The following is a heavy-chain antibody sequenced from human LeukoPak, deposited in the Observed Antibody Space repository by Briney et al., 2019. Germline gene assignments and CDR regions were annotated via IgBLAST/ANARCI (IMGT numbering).Heavy chain of an antibody. CDR1: GGSISSGGYY. D-gene: IGHD2-21*02. Sequence: PSETLSLTCTVSGGSISSGGYYWRWIRQHPGKGLEWIGYIYYSGSTCYNPSLKSRVTISVDTSKNQFSLKLSSVTAADTAVYYCAREDCGGDCYSPRGDDYYYMDVWGKGTTVTVSS. CDR3: AREDCGGDCYSPRGDDYYYMDV. J-gene: IGHJ6*03. CDR2: IYYSGST. V-gene: IGHV4-31*03.